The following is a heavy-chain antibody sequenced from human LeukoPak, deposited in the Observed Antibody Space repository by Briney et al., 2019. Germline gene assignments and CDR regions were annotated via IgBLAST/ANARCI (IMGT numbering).Heavy chain of an antibody. D-gene: IGHD1-26*01. V-gene: IGHV3-23*01. Sequence: PGGSLRLSCAASGFTFCSYGMSWVRQAPGKGLEWVSTISGSAYNTYYADSVKGRFTISRDNSANTLYLQMNSLRAEDTALYYCAKHSGSYFIYYVDSWGQGTPVTVSS. CDR1: GFTFCSYG. J-gene: IGHJ4*02. CDR2: ISGSAYNT. CDR3: AKHSGSYFIYYVDS.